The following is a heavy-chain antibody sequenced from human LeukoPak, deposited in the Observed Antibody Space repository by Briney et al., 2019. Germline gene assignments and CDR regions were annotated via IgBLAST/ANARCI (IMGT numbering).Heavy chain of an antibody. CDR2: ISKDGSDK. D-gene: IGHD1-7*01. V-gene: IGHV3-30-3*01. CDR1: GFTFSDYA. J-gene: IGHJ4*02. Sequence: GGSLGLSCAASGFTFSDYAMHWVRQAPGKGLEWVAVISKDGSDKYYPGSVRGRFTISRDNSKNTIYLQMDSLRAEDTAIYYCARDYWWNYDYWGQGTLVTVSS. CDR3: ARDYWWNYDY.